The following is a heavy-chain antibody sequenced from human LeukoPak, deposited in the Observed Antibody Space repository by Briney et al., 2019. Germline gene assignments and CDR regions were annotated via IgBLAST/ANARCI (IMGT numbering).Heavy chain of an antibody. CDR1: GGSISSYY. Sequence: SETLSLTCTLSGGSISSYYWSWIRQPPGKGLEWIGHIYPSGSTYYNSSLKSRVTMSVDRSKNQFSLKLNSVTAADTAVYYCARVPWGSGYFEFWGQGTLVTVSS. CDR3: ARVPWGSGYFEF. J-gene: IGHJ4*02. CDR2: IYPSGST. D-gene: IGHD7-27*01. V-gene: IGHV4-4*09.